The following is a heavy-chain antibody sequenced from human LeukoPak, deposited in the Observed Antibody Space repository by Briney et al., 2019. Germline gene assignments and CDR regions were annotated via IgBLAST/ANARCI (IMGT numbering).Heavy chain of an antibody. V-gene: IGHV3-7*01. J-gene: IGHJ4*02. CDR3: ATDRGWRTSGYYLYYFEY. D-gene: IGHD3-3*01. Sequence: GGSLRLSCAASGFIFTNYFMSWVRQAPGKGLEWVASIKHDGSEKYYVDSVRGRFTISRDNTMNSLYLQMSSLRAEDTAVYYCATDRGWRTSGYYLYYFEYWGQGTLVTYSS. CDR2: IKHDGSEK. CDR1: GFIFTNYF.